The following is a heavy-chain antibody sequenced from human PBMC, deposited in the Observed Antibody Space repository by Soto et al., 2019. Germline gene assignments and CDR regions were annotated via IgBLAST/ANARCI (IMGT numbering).Heavy chain of an antibody. CDR1: GFTFSSYW. V-gene: IGHV3-74*01. CDR2: INSDGSST. Sequence: EVQLVESGGGLVQPGGSLRLSCAASGFTFSSYWMHCVRQAPGKGLVWVSRINSDGSSTSYADSVKGRFTISRDNAKNTLYLQMNSLRAEDTAVYYCASQQPDTGYGYSLWGQGTLVTVSS. CDR3: ASQQPDTGYGYSL. D-gene: IGHD5-12*01. J-gene: IGHJ4*02.